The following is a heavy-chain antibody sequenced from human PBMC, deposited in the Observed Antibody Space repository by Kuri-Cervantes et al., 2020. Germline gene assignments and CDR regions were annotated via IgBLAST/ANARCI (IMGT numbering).Heavy chain of an antibody. V-gene: IGHV4-34*01. CDR1: GASLSDSS. D-gene: IGHD3-22*01. Sequence: GSLSLSCAAKGASLSDSSCSWIRQPPGKGLEWIGEINHSESTNYNPSLKSRVTISVDTSKNQFSLKLSSVTAADTAVYYCARALRYYDSSGYYMKRPASWFDPWGQGTLVTVSS. CDR2: INHSEST. CDR3: ARALRYYDSSGYYMKRPASWFDP. J-gene: IGHJ5*02.